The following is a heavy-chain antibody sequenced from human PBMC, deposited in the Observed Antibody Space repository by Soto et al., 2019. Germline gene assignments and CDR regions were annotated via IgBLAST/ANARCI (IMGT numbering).Heavy chain of an antibody. CDR1: GYSFTIYW. V-gene: IGHV5-51*01. J-gene: IGHJ6*02. CDR3: ARRVRTYYYYGMDV. Sequence: PGESLKIYCKGSGYSFTIYWIRWVRQMPAKGLERMWIIYPGYFDTTYNPSFQGQVTISAVKSISTAYLQWSSLKAADNAMYYCARRVRTYYYYGMDVWGQGTTVTVSS. CDR2: IYPGYFDT.